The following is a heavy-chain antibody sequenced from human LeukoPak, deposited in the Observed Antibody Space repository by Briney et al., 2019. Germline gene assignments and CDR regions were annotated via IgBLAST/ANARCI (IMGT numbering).Heavy chain of an antibody. Sequence: ASVKVSCTASGYTFTSYGMDWVRQAPGQGLELMGWISGYNGNTNYAQKLQDRVTMTTDTSTSTAYMELSSLRSEDTAVYYCARALSYYDYVFDPWGQGTLVTVSS. J-gene: IGHJ5*02. CDR3: ARALSYYDYVFDP. CDR1: GYTFTSYG. V-gene: IGHV1-18*01. D-gene: IGHD3-16*01. CDR2: ISGYNGNT.